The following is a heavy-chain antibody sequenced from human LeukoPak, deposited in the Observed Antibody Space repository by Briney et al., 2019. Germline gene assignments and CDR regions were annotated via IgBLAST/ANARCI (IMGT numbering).Heavy chain of an antibody. D-gene: IGHD1-26*01. CDR1: GYTFTSYG. CDR2: ISAYNGNT. J-gene: IGHJ4*02. Sequence: ASVKVSCKSAGYTFTSYGFSWVRQAPGQGLGWVGWISAYNGNTNYAQKLQGRVTMTTDTSTSTAYMELRSLRSDDTAVYYCARGWELLGYFDYWGQGTLVTVSS. CDR3: ARGWELLGYFDY. V-gene: IGHV1-18*01.